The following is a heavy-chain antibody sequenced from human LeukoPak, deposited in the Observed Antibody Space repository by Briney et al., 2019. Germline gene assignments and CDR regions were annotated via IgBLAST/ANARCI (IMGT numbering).Heavy chain of an antibody. V-gene: IGHV3-30*19. J-gene: IGHJ5*02. Sequence: GGSLRLSCAASGFTFSSYGMHWVRQAPGKGLEWVAVISYDGSNKYYADSVKGRFTISRDNSKNALYLQMNSLRAEDTAVYYCARNNVPDLWGQGTLVTVSS. CDR3: ARNNVPDL. CDR2: ISYDGSNK. D-gene: IGHD1-14*01. CDR1: GFTFSSYG.